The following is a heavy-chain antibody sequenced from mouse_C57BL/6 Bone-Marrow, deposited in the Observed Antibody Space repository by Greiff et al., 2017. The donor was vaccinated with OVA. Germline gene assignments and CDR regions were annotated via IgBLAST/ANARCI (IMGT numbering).Heavy chain of an antibody. CDR2: IYPGDGDT. CDR1: GYAFSSSW. CDR3: ARDYYGSSPWFAY. Sequence: VKLQESGPELVKPGASVKISCKASGYAFSSSWMNWVKQRPGKGLEWIGRIYPGDGDTNYNGKFKGKATLTADKSSSTAYMQLSSLTSEDSAVYFCARDYYGSSPWFAYWGQATLVTVSA. J-gene: IGHJ3*01. V-gene: IGHV1-82*01. D-gene: IGHD1-1*01.